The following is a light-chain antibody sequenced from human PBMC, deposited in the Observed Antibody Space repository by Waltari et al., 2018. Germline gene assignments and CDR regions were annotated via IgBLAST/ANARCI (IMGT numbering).Light chain of an antibody. J-gene: IGLJ1*01. V-gene: IGLV3-25*03. CDR1: ALPKQY. CDR2: KDN. Sequence: SYELTQPPSVSVSPGQTARITCSGDALPKQYVYWYQQKPGQAPVLMIYKDNERPSGIPERFSGSSSGKTVTLTISGVQAEDEADYYCQSGNSRGSYYVFGTGTKVTVL. CDR3: QSGNSRGSYYV.